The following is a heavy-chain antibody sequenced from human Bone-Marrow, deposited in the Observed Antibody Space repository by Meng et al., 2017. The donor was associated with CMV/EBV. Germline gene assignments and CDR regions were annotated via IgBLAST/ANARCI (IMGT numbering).Heavy chain of an antibody. D-gene: IGHD6-19*01. Sequence: SETLSLTCTVSGVSISRGYYYWGWMRQPPGKGLEWVGSMSYSGGAYYNPSLESRATISVDTSKRQFSLRLRSVTAADTAVYFCARATRAYSSGLLDFWGQGTLVTVS. CDR2: MSYSGGA. J-gene: IGHJ4*02. CDR3: ARATRAYSSGLLDF. V-gene: IGHV4-39*07. CDR1: GVSISRGYYY.